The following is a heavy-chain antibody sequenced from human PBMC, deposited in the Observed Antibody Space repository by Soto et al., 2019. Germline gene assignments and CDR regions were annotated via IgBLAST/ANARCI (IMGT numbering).Heavy chain of an antibody. J-gene: IGHJ6*02. Sequence: EVQLVESGGGLVQPGGSLRLSCAASGFTVSSNYMSWVRQAPGKGLEWVSVIYSGGSTYYADSVKGRFTISRDNSKNTLYXXMXSXXAEDTAVYYCARDNPPLLIVGALLPSDDYYYGLDVWGQGTTVTVSS. V-gene: IGHV3-66*01. CDR3: ARDNPPLLIVGALLPSDDYYYGLDV. D-gene: IGHD1-26*01. CDR1: GFTVSSNY. CDR2: IYSGGST.